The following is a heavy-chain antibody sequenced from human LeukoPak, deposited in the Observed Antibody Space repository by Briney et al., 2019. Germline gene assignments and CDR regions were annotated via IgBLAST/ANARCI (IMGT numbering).Heavy chain of an antibody. CDR2: IIPIFGTA. Sequence: GSSVKVSCKASGGTLSSYAISWVRQAPGQGLEWMGGIIPIFGTANYAQKFQGRATITTDESTSTAYMELSSLRSEDTAVYYCARSRSYDILTGYLDYWGQGTLVTVSS. CDR3: ARSRSYDILTGYLDY. V-gene: IGHV1-69*05. J-gene: IGHJ4*02. CDR1: GGTLSSYA. D-gene: IGHD3-9*01.